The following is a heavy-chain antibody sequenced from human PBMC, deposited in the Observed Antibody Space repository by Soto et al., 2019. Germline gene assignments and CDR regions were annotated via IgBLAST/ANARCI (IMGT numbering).Heavy chain of an antibody. J-gene: IGHJ3*02. CDR3: ASSLGLYDYWSGYYPDAFDI. Sequence: QVQLQESGPGLVTPSETLSLTCTVSGGSVSSGSYYWRWIRQPPGKGLEWIGYISYSGSTNYNPCLKSRGTLSVDTSKNHFSLKLSSVTAADTAVYYCASSLGLYDYWSGYYPDAFDIWGQETMVTVSP. CDR1: GGSVSSGSYY. V-gene: IGHV4-61*01. D-gene: IGHD3-3*01. CDR2: ISYSGST.